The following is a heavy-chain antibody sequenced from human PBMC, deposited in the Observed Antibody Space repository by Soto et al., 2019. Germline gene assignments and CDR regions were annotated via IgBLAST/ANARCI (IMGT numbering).Heavy chain of an antibody. D-gene: IGHD1-1*01. CDR3: ARALTKVWPHCYYGIDV. CDR2: IYYSGST. Sequence: SETLSLTCTVSGGSISSGDYYWSWIRQPPGKGLEWIGYIYYSGSTYYNPSLKSRVTISVDTSKNQFSLKLSSVNAADTAVYYCARALTKVWPHCYYGIDVSGPGTTVTVYS. V-gene: IGHV4-30-4*01. CDR1: GGSISSGDYY. J-gene: IGHJ6*02.